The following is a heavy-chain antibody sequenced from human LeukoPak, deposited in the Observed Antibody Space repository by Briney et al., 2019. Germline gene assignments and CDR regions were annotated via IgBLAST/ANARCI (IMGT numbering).Heavy chain of an antibody. CDR1: GFTFSSYA. J-gene: IGHJ3*02. Sequence: PGGSLRLSCAASGFTFSSYAMHWVRQAPGKGLEWVAVISYDGSNKYYADSVKGRFTISRDNSKNTLYLQMNSLRAEDTAGYYCARDSYGDGYDAFDIWGQGTRVTVSS. D-gene: IGHD4-17*01. CDR3: ARDSYGDGYDAFDI. V-gene: IGHV3-30-3*01. CDR2: ISYDGSNK.